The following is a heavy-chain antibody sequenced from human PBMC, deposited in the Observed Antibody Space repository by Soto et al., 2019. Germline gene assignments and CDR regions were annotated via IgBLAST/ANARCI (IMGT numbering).Heavy chain of an antibody. CDR2: IYYDGSNE. J-gene: IGHJ4*02. CDR1: GCTFSNHG. D-gene: IGHD1-26*01. CDR3: ARGRGSGSFYQLDY. V-gene: IGHV3-33*01. Sequence: QVQLVESGGGVVQPGRSLRLSCAASGCTFSNHGMHWVRQAPGKGLEWVARIYYDGSNEYYADSVKGRFTISRDSSKNTLYLQMNSLRAEDTAVYYCARGRGSGSFYQLDYWGQGTLVTVSS.